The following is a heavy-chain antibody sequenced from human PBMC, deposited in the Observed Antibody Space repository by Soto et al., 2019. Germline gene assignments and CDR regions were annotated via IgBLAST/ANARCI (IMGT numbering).Heavy chain of an antibody. CDR1: GYTFTSYA. J-gene: IGHJ2*01. CDR2: INAGNGNT. CDR3: ARPTTSYYYDSSGSHWYFDL. V-gene: IGHV1-3*01. Sequence: ASVKVSCKASGYTFTSYAMHWVRQAPGQRLEWMGWINAGNGNTKYSQKFQGRVTITRDTSASTVYMELSSLRSEDTAVYYCARPTTSYYYDSSGSHWYFDLWGRGTLVTVSS. D-gene: IGHD3-22*01.